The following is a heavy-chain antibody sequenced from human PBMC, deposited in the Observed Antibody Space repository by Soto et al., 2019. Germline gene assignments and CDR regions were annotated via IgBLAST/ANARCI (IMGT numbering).Heavy chain of an antibody. V-gene: IGHV5-51*01. CDR2: IDPGDSAT. CDR1: RDSYTNNW. J-gene: IGHJ4*01. CDR3: ARGDYRVLEF. Sequence: ETVKMGNEGYRDSYTNNWKSWVRQMPGKGLEWMGRIDPGDSATRYSPSFQGQVTISADKSISTAYLQWSSLKASDTAMYYCARGDYRVLEFWGHGTLVTVS. D-gene: IGHD4-4*01.